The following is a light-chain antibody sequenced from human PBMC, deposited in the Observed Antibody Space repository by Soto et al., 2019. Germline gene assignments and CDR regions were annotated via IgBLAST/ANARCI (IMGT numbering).Light chain of an antibody. CDR2: EVN. CDR1: SSDIGGYNF. J-gene: IGLJ3*02. Sequence: QSALTQPPSASGSPGQSVTISCTGTSSDIGGYNFVSWYQQHPGKAPKLLIYEVNKRPSGVPDRFSGSKSGNTASLTVSGLQADDEGDYYCSSYAGTNNLGVFGGGTKLTVL. V-gene: IGLV2-8*01. CDR3: SSYAGTNNLGV.